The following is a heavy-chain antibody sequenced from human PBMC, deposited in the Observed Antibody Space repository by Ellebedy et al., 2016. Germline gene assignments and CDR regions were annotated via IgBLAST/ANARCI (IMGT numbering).Heavy chain of an antibody. Sequence: GGSLRLXCAASGFTFSSYSMNWVRQAPGKGLEWVSSISSSSSYIYYADSVKGRFTISRDNAKNSLYLQMNSLRAEDTAVYYCATLPRIVGATRRVGDAFDIWGQGTMVTVSS. V-gene: IGHV3-21*01. CDR1: GFTFSSYS. J-gene: IGHJ3*02. CDR2: ISSSSSYI. CDR3: ATLPRIVGATRRVGDAFDI. D-gene: IGHD1-26*01.